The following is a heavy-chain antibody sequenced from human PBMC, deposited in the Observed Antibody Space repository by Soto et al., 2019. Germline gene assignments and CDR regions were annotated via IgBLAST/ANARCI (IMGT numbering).Heavy chain of an antibody. CDR3: ARVPTPFDFYYAMDV. J-gene: IGHJ6*02. D-gene: IGHD3-16*01. CDR2: IFSSGTN. V-gene: IGHV4-30-4*01. Sequence: VQLRESGPGLVLPSQTLSLTCTVSGDSIGSGNKYWSWIRQAPGKGLEWIGYIFSSGTNYYNPSLKRRLTMSRDTSQNQFSLKLNSVTAADTAVYFCARVPTPFDFYYAMDVWGQGTTVTVSS. CDR1: GDSIGSGNKY.